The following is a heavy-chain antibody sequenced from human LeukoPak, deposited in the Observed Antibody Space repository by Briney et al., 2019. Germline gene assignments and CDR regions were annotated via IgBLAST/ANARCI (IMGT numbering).Heavy chain of an antibody. CDR2: NYWDDDK. J-gene: IGHJ5*02. CDR3: AHSSSGPEGDWFDP. D-gene: IGHD6-19*01. CDR1: GFSLRTSGVG. Sequence: SGPTLSNPTPTHTLTCTFSGFSLRTSGVGVGWIRQPPAKALERLALNYWDDDKRYTPNLKRRPTITKDSSKNQVVLTMTNMDPVDTATYYCAHSSSGPEGDWFDPWGQGTLVTVSS. V-gene: IGHV2-5*02.